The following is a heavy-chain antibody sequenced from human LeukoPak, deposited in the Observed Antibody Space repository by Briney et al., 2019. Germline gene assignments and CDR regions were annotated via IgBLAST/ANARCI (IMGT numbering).Heavy chain of an antibody. D-gene: IGHD6-13*01. J-gene: IGHJ4*02. V-gene: IGHV3-74*01. CDR3: ASERSYSSSWYPNN. CDR1: GFTFSSYW. CDR2: INSDGSST. Sequence: GGSLRLSCAASGFTFSSYWMHWVRPAPGKGLVWVSRINSDGSSTSYADSVKGRFTISRDNAKNTLYLQMNSLRAEDTAVYYCASERSYSSSWYPNNWGQGTLVTVSS.